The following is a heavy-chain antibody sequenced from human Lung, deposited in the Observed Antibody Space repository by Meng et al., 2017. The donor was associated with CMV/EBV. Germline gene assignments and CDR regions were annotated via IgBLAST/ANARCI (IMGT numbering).Heavy chain of an antibody. V-gene: IGHV1-2*02. J-gene: IGHJ6*02. CDR2: INPNSGGT. CDR3: ARPIRPSRDYYYGRDV. D-gene: IGHD1-1*01. CDR1: GYTFTDYY. Sequence: ASVKVSCKASGYTFTDYYMHWVRQAPGQGLEWMGWINPNSGGTNYAQKFQGRVAMTRDTSISTAYMELSRPRSDDTAVYYCARPIRPSRDYYYGRDVWGQGTTVTVSS.